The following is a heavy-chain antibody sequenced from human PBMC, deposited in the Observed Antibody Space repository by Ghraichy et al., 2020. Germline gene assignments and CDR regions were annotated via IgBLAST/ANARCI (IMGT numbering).Heavy chain of an antibody. D-gene: IGHD4-17*01. V-gene: IGHV3-21*01. J-gene: IGHJ6*02. CDR3: ARFSDYGGGYYYYYGMDV. CDR1: GFTFSSFS. CDR2: ISSSSSYI. Sequence: LSLTCSASGFTFSSFSMNWVRQAPGKGLEWVSSISSSSSYIYYADSVKGRFTISRDNAKNSLYLQMNSLRAEDTAVYYCARFSDYGGGYYYYYGMDVWGQGTTVTVSS.